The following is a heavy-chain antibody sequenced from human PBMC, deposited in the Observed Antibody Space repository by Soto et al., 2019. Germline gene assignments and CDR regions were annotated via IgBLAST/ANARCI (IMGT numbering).Heavy chain of an antibody. D-gene: IGHD2-21*01. J-gene: IGHJ4*02. Sequence: ASVKVSCKASGYTFTGYYMHCVRQAPGQGLEWMGWINPNSGGTNYAQKFQGRVTMTRDTSISTAYMELSRLRSDDTAVYYCARGMLWRAVHDYWGQGTLVTVSS. V-gene: IGHV1-2*02. CDR3: ARGMLWRAVHDY. CDR2: INPNSGGT. CDR1: GYTFTGYY.